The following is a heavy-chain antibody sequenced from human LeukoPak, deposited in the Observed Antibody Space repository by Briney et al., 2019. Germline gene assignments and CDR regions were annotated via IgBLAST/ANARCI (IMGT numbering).Heavy chain of an antibody. V-gene: IGHV3-43D*03. CDR2: ISWDGGST. D-gene: IGHD5-12*01. Sequence: GGSLRLSCAASGFTFSSYAMHWVRQAPGKGLEWVSLISWDGGSTYYADSVKGRFTISRDNSKNSLYLQMNSLRAEDTALYYCAKGITTQVASEFDYWGQGTLVTVSS. CDR1: GFTFSSYA. CDR3: AKGITTQVASEFDY. J-gene: IGHJ4*02.